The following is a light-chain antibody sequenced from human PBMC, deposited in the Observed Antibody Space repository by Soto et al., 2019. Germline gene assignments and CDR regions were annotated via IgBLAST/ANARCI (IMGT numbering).Light chain of an antibody. Sequence: DIPITPSPSTLSASLGDRLTITCRGSQSISRWLAWYQQKPGQAPKLLIYDVSSLESGVPSRFSGSGSGTEFTLTISSLQPDDFATYYCQQCNTFWTFGQGTKVDIK. CDR3: QQCNTFWT. CDR1: QSISRW. V-gene: IGKV1-5*01. J-gene: IGKJ1*01. CDR2: DVS.